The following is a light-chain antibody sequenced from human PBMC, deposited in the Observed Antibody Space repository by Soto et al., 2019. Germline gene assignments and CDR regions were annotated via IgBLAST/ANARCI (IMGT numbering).Light chain of an antibody. V-gene: IGKV3-15*01. Sequence: EIVMTQSPATLSVSPGERATLSCRASQSVSSNLAWYQQKPGQAPRILIYGASTRATCIPARFSGSGSGTEFPLTISSLQSEDCAVYSSHQYKNGRQTWGQGPEEDIK. CDR3: HQYKNGRQT. J-gene: IGKJ1*01. CDR1: QSVSSN. CDR2: GAS.